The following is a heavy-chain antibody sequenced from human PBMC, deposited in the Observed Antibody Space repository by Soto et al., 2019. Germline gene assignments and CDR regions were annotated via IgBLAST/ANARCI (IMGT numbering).Heavy chain of an antibody. Sequence: QMLLQESGSGLVKPSQTLSLTCAVSGGSISSGGYSWSWIRQPPGKGLEWIGYIYHSVTYYNPSLKSRVTISVDPSKNQCSLKLSSVTAAATAVYYCARAGGLGAVAVDSWGQGTLVTVSS. D-gene: IGHD6-19*01. CDR2: IYHSVT. CDR3: ARAGGLGAVAVDS. CDR1: GGSISSGGYS. V-gene: IGHV4-30-2*01. J-gene: IGHJ4*02.